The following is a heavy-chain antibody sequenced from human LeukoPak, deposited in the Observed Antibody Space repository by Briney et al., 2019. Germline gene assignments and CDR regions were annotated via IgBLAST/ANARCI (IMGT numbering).Heavy chain of an antibody. J-gene: IGHJ4*02. CDR1: GGSISSSSYY. D-gene: IGHD3-3*01. Sequence: PSETLSLTCTVSGGSISSSSYYWGWIRQPPGKGLEWIGSIDYSGTTYHNPSLKSRVTLFVDTSKNQFSLRLSSVTAADAAVYYCARLTITIFGVIMMAFDYWGQGTQVTVSS. CDR3: ARLTITIFGVIMMAFDY. V-gene: IGHV4-39*01. CDR2: IDYSGTT.